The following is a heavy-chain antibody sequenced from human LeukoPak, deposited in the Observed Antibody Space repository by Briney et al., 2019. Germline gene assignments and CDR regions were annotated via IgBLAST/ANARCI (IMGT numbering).Heavy chain of an antibody. CDR2: ISGSGGST. V-gene: IGHV3-23*01. CDR1: GFTFSSYA. Sequence: GGSLRLSCAASGFTFSSYAISWVRQAPGKGLEWVSAISGSGGSTYYADSVKGRFTISRDNSKNTLYLQMNSLRAEDTAVYYCAKAPQTSSWYPEYFQHWGQGTLVTVSS. CDR3: AKAPQTSSWYPEYFQH. J-gene: IGHJ1*01. D-gene: IGHD6-13*01.